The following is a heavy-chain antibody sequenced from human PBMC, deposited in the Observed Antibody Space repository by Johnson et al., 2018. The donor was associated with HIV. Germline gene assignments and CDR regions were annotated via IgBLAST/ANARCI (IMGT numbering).Heavy chain of an antibody. CDR2: IKSEGGGGTT. V-gene: IGHV3-15*01. D-gene: IGHD6-19*01. CDR1: RFTFSDAW. CDR3: AKDQAVAGRGLFAFDI. J-gene: IGHJ3*02. Sequence: VQLVESGGGLVKPGGSLRLSCAASRFTFSDAWMSWVRQAPGKGLEWLGRIKSEGGGGTTDYAAPVKGRFTISRDNSKNTVYLQMYSLRAEDTAVYYCAKDQAVAGRGLFAFDIWGQGTMVTVSS.